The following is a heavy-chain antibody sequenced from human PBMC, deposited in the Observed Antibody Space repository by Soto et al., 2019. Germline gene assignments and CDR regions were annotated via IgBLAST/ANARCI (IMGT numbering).Heavy chain of an antibody. D-gene: IGHD1-26*01. CDR3: ARAVGAPAVFSFDI. V-gene: IGHV1-69*13. CDR1: GGTFSSYA. Sequence: SVKVSCNASGGTFSSYAISWVRQAPGQGLEWMGGIIPIFGTANYAQKFQGRVTITADESTSTAYMELSSLRSEDTAVYYCARAVGAPAVFSFDIWGQGTMVTVSS. CDR2: IIPIFGTA. J-gene: IGHJ3*02.